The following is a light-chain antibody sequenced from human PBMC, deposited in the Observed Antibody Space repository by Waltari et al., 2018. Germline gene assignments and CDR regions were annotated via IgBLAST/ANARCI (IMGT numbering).Light chain of an antibody. V-gene: IGKV3-20*01. Sequence: EIVLTQSPGTASLSPGERVTLSCRASQSVGSRSLAWYQQKPGQAPRRVIYRASRRATGIPDRFSGSGSGTDFSLTISRLEPEDFAVYYCQQHGTLPATFGQGTKVEIK. CDR3: QQHGTLPAT. CDR1: QSVGSRS. CDR2: RAS. J-gene: IGKJ1*01.